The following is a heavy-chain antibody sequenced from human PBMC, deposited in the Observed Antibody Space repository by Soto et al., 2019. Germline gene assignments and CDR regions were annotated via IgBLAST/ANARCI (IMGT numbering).Heavy chain of an antibody. J-gene: IGHJ5*02. CDR2: IIPIFNST. CDR3: VRRHVSATGIDWFDP. D-gene: IGHD6-13*01. Sequence: SVKVSCKVSGSRFSNYVISWVRQAPGHGLEWLGRIIPIFNSTKYAQNFQGRVTITADKSTSTASLELSSLRSDDTAVYYCVRRHVSATGIDWFDPWGQGTLVTVSS. CDR1: GSRFSNYV. V-gene: IGHV1-69*06.